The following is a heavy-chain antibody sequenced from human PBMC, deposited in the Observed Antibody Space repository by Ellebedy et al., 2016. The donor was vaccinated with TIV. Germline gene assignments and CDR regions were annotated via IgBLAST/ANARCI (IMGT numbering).Heavy chain of an antibody. J-gene: IGHJ4*02. CDR1: GGSFSGYH. Sequence: SETLSLTCAVYGGSFSGYHWTWIRQPPGKGPEWIGEINHTGSTYYNPSLQSRVTISGDTSKNQFSLKLSSVTAADTAVYYCARPSYDSNGYYFFEYWGQGTLVTVSS. D-gene: IGHD3-22*01. CDR3: ARPSYDSNGYYFFEY. CDR2: INHTGST. V-gene: IGHV4-34*01.